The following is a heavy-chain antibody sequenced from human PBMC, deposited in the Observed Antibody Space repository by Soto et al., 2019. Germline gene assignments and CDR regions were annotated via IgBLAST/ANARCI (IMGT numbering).Heavy chain of an antibody. V-gene: IGHV3-21*01. CDR2: ISSSSSYI. D-gene: IGHD5-18*01. CDR1: GFTFSSYS. J-gene: IGHJ4*02. CDR3: ASRGYSYGEPDY. Sequence: ALRLSCAASGFTFSSYSMNWVRQAPGKGLEWVSSISSSSSYIYYADSVKGRFTISRDNAKNSLYLQMNSLRAEDTAVYYCASRGYSYGEPDYWGQGTLVTVSS.